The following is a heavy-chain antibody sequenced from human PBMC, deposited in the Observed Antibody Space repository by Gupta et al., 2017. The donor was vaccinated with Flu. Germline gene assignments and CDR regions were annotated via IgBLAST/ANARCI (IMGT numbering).Heavy chain of an antibody. J-gene: IGHJ4*02. V-gene: IGHV3-33*03. Sequence: QVQLAESGGGVVQPGRSLRLSCAASGFYFNNYAMHWVRQAPGKGLEWVAVIWSDGSEKYYADSVKGRFTISKDNSKNTLHLQMKRLRAEDTAVYYCPTGDGGNYPEFDYWGQGTLVPVS. CDR3: PTGDGGNYPEFDY. CDR2: IWSDGSEK. CDR1: GFYFNNYA. D-gene: IGHD1-26*01.